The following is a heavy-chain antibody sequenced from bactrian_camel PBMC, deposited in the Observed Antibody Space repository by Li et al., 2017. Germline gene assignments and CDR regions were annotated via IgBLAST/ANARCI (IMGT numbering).Heavy chain of an antibody. CDR2: WDNGDVL. D-gene: IGHD2*01. CDR1: GFAFSTYS. V-gene: IGHV3S55*01. J-gene: IGHJ4*01. Sequence: HVQLVESGGDLVRPGGSLRLSCAASGFAFSTYSMGWFRQSPVPGKEREEVARWDNGDVLTYAESVKGRFTISKDGPKKTLYLQMNNLQPEDTAIYFCAAVCSPYCSGGYCYTGDQGTQVTVS. CDR3: AAVCSPYCSGGYCYT.